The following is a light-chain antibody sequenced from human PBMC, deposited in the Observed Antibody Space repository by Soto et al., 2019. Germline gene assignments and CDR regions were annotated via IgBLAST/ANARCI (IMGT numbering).Light chain of an antibody. V-gene: IGLV2-11*01. J-gene: IGLJ3*02. CDR3: CSYVGSYTWV. Sequence: QSVLTQPRSVSASPGQSVTISCTGTTSDVGGYNYVSWYQQHPGQAPKLMIYDVTKRPSGVPDRFSGSKSGNTASLTISGLQAEDEADYYCCSYVGSYTWVFGGGTKLTVL. CDR2: DVT. CDR1: TSDVGGYNY.